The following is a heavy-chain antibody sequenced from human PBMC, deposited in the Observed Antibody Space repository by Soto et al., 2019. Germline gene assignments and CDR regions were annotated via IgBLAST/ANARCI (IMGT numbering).Heavy chain of an antibody. CDR2: INHSGSI. CDR3: ARDKITGLFDY. CDR1: NGSSSGRDG. J-gene: IGHJ4*02. V-gene: IGHV4-4*02. Sequence: TYTVVNGSSSGRDGRRWIRQTPGKGLEWIGEINHSGSINHNPSLKSRVTISVDTSKNQFSLKLTSVTAADTAVYYCARDKITGLFDYWGQGTLVTVSS. D-gene: IGHD2-8*02.